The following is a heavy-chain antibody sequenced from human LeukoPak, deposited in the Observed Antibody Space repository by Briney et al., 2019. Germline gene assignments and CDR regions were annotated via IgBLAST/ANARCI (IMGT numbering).Heavy chain of an antibody. J-gene: IGHJ6*04. Sequence: GASVKVSCKASGYTFNSNYIYWVRQAPGQGLEWMGIINPSGGSTIYAQKFQGRVTMTRDTSTSTVYMERSSLRSDDTAVYYCARGPRAAVSGMRYYYYYGMDVWGKGTTVTVSS. CDR3: ARGPRAAVSGMRYYYYYGMDV. CDR1: GYTFNSNY. CDR2: INPSGGST. D-gene: IGHD6-19*01. V-gene: IGHV1-46*02.